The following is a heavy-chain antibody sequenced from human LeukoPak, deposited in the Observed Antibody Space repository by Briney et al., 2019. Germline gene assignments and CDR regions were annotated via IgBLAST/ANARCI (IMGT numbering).Heavy chain of an antibody. CDR1: GYTFTSYG. D-gene: IGHD1-26*01. J-gene: IGHJ3*02. V-gene: IGHV1-18*01. CDR3: ARDRRNTGGSYYSFDI. CDR2: ISAYNGNT. Sequence: ASVKVSCKASGYTFTSYGISWVRQAPGQGLEWMGWISAYNGNTNYAQKLQGRVTMTTDTSTSTAYMELRSLRSDDTAVYYCARDRRNTGGSYYSFDIWGQGTMVTVSS.